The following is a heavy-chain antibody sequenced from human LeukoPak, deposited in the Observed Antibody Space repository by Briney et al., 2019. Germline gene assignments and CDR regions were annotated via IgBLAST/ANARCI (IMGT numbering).Heavy chain of an antibody. D-gene: IGHD1-26*01. V-gene: IGHV3-9*01. J-gene: IGHJ4*02. Sequence: AKGLEWVSGISWNSGSIGYADSVKGRFTISRDNAKNSLYLQMNSLRAEDTALYYCAKVKSGSYYEGVDYWGQGTLVTVSS. CDR2: ISWNSGSI. CDR3: AKVKSGSYYEGVDY.